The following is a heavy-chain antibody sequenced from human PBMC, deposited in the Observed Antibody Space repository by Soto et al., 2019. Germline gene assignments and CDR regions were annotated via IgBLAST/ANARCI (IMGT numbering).Heavy chain of an antibody. J-gene: IGHJ4*02. Sequence: LRLSCTASGFTFRTYAMTWLRQAPGKGLEWVSAISGSAGTFYATSVKGRFTISRDNSRSTVYLQMHSLRAEDSAIYYCAKEKDYDFNWGSDRFTSHYWGRGTLVTVSS. CDR3: AKEKDYDFNWGSDRFTSHY. D-gene: IGHD3-16*02. CDR2: ISGSAGT. CDR1: GFTFRTYA. V-gene: IGHV3-23*01.